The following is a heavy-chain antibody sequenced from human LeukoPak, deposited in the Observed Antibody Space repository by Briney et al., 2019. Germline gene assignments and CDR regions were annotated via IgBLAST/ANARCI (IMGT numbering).Heavy chain of an antibody. V-gene: IGHV3-21*01. Sequence: GGSLRLSCTTSEFTFSSYSMNWVRQAPGKGLEWVSSITSSSTYIYYADSVKGRFTISRDNARNSLYLQMNSLRAEDTAVYYCARDPYSGSYGNDYYYYMDVWGKGTTVTISS. CDR1: EFTFSSYS. D-gene: IGHD1-26*01. J-gene: IGHJ6*03. CDR3: ARDPYSGSYGNDYYYYMDV. CDR2: ITSSSTYI.